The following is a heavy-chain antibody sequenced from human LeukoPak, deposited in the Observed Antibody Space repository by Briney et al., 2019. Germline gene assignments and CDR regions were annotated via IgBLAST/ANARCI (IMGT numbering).Heavy chain of an antibody. CDR2: INAGNGNT. V-gene: IGHV1-3*01. D-gene: IGHD3-10*01. Sequence: ASVKVSCRASGYTFTSYAMHWVRQAPGQRLEWMGWINAGNGNTKYSQKFQGRVTITRDTSTSTAYMELSSLRSEDTGVYYCARDRGRILSFDPWGQGTLVTVSS. J-gene: IGHJ5*02. CDR1: GYTFTSYA. CDR3: ARDRGRILSFDP.